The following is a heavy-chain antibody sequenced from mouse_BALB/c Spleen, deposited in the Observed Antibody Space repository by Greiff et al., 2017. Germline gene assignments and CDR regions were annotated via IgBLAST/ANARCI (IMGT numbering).Heavy chain of an antibody. CDR2: IDPSDSET. Sequence: QVQLQQSGPQLVRPGASVKISCKASGYSFTSYWMHWVKQRPGQGLEWIGMIDPSDSETRLNQKFKDKATLTVDKSSSTAYMQLSSPTSEDSAVYYCARRGNYPYAMDYWGQGTSVTVSS. J-gene: IGHJ4*01. CDR3: ARRGNYPYAMDY. CDR1: GYSFTSYW. D-gene: IGHD2-1*01. V-gene: IGHV1S127*01.